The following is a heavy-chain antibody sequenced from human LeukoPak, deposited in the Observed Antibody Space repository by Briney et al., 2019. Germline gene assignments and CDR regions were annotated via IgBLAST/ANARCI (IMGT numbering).Heavy chain of an antibody. Sequence: GGSLRLSCAASGFTLDDYGMSWVRQAPGKGLEWVSGINWNGGSTGYADSVKGRFTISRDNAKNSLYLQMNSLRAEDTALYHCARVSFPGSGYDFDYWGQGTLVTVSS. D-gene: IGHD5-12*01. J-gene: IGHJ4*02. CDR2: INWNGGST. CDR3: ARVSFPGSGYDFDY. V-gene: IGHV3-20*01. CDR1: GFTLDDYG.